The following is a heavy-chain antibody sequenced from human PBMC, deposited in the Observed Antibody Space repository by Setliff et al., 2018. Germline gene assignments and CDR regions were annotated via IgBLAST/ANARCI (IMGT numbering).Heavy chain of an antibody. D-gene: IGHD3-10*01. CDR3: ARQKSTGSGNNWFDP. J-gene: IGHJ5*02. CDR1: GFSFTDFW. CDR2: IYAGDSDT. V-gene: IGHV5-51*01. Sequence: GESLKLSCKGSGFSFTDFWIGWVRQMPGKGLEWMGLIYAGDSDTRYNPSFQGRVTMSADKSINTAYLQWSSLKASDTAIYYCARQKSTGSGNNWFDPWGQGTLVT.